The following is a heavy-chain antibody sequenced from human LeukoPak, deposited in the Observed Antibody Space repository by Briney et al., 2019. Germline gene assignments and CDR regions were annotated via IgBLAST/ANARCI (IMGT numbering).Heavy chain of an antibody. J-gene: IGHJ4*02. D-gene: IGHD6-19*01. CDR3: ARDGAVAGTGGGLY. CDR2: INHSGST. V-gene: IGHV4-34*01. Sequence: PSETLSLTCAVYGGSFSGYYWSWIRQPPGKGLEWIGEINHSGSTNCNPSLKSRVTISVDTSKNQFSLKLSSVTAADTAVYYCARDGAVAGTGGGLYWGQGTLVTVSS. CDR1: GGSFSGYY.